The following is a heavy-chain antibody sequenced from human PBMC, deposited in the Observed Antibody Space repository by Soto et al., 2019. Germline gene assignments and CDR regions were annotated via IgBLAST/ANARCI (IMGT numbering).Heavy chain of an antibody. Sequence: SVKVSCKASGGTFSSYAISWVRQAPGQGLEWMGGIIPIFGTANYAQKFQGRVTITADESTSTAYMELSSLISEDTAVYYCARVGSDLGYFSSTSCYFSLSHFGMDVWGQGTTVTVSS. CDR2: IIPIFGTA. D-gene: IGHD2-2*01. CDR3: ARVGSDLGYFSSTSCYFSLSHFGMDV. CDR1: GGTFSSYA. V-gene: IGHV1-69*13. J-gene: IGHJ6*02.